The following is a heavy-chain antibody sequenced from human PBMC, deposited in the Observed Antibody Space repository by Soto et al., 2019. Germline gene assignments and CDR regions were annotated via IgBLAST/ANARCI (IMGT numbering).Heavy chain of an antibody. CDR2: VSSDGNNK. Sequence: QEHLVESGGGVVQAGTSLRLSCAASGFRFNNYGMHWVRQAPGKGLEWVAFVSSDGNNKYYADSVKGRFTISRDNSKXTMFLQVDSLRVDDTAIYYCAKDRVIQLLPIWPDPWGQGTLVTVSS. CDR1: GFRFNNYG. J-gene: IGHJ5*02. V-gene: IGHV3-30*18. D-gene: IGHD2-2*01. CDR3: AKDRVIQLLPIWPDP.